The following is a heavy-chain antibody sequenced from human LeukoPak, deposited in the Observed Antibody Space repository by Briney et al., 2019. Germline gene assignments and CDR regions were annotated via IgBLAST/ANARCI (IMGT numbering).Heavy chain of an antibody. J-gene: IGHJ4*02. CDR2: IIPIFGTA. CDR1: GGTFSSYA. Sequence: SVKVSCKASGGTFSSYAISWVRQAPGQGLEWMGRIIPIFGTANYAQKFQGRVTITTDESTSAAYMELSSLRSEDTAVYYCARATGRGGSYYPYYFDYWGQGTLVTVSS. CDR3: ARATGRGGSYYPYYFDY. V-gene: IGHV1-69*05. D-gene: IGHD1-26*01.